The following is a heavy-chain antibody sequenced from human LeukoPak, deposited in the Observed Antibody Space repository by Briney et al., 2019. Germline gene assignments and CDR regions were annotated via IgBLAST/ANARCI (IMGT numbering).Heavy chain of an antibody. V-gene: IGHV4-34*01. D-gene: IGHD2-2*01. Sequence: PSETLSLTCAVYGGSFSGYYWSWIRQPPGKGLEWIGEINHSGSTNYNPSLKGRVTISVDTSKNQFSLKLSSVTAADTAVYYCARGRVVPAAQRFPYFDYWGQGTLVTVSS. J-gene: IGHJ4*02. CDR1: GGSFSGYY. CDR2: INHSGST. CDR3: ARGRVVPAAQRFPYFDY.